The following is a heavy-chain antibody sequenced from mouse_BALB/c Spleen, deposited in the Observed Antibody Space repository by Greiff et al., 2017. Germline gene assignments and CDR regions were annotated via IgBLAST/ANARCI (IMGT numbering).Heavy chain of an antibody. CDR2: INPSTGYT. D-gene: IGHD2-4*01. Sequence: QVQLQQSGAELAKPGASVKMSCKASGYTFTSYWMHWVKQRPGQGLEWIGYINPSTGYTEYNQKFKDKATLTADKSSSTAYMQLSSLTSEDSAVYYCARRDYDDYAMDYWGQGTSVTVSS. CDR3: ARRDYDDYAMDY. J-gene: IGHJ4*01. V-gene: IGHV1-7*01. CDR1: GYTFTSYW.